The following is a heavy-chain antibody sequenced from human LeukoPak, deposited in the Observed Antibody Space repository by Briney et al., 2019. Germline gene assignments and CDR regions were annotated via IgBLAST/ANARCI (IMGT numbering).Heavy chain of an antibody. Sequence: SETLSLTCTVSGGSISSYYWSWIRQPPGKGLEWIGYIYYSGSPNYNPSLKSRVTISVDTSKNQFSLKLTSVTAADTAVYYCARTTEGGYTYGYFYYYYMDVWGKGTTVTVSS. J-gene: IGHJ6*03. CDR2: IYYSGSP. CDR3: ARTTEGGYTYGYFYYYYMDV. V-gene: IGHV4-59*01. CDR1: GGSISSYY. D-gene: IGHD5-18*01.